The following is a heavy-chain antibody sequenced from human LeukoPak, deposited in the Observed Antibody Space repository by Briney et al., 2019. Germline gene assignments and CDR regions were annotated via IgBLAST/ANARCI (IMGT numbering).Heavy chain of an antibody. CDR1: GYTFTSYG. CDR3: ARDRENDYGDYSGYSDN. J-gene: IGHJ4*02. V-gene: IGHV1-18*01. CDR2: ISAYNGNT. D-gene: IGHD4-17*01. Sequence: ASVKETCLSSGYTFTSYGISWVRQAPGQGLEWMGWISAYNGNTNYAQKLQGRVTMTTDTSTSTAYMELRSLRSDDTAVYYCARDRENDYGDYSGYSDNWGQGTLVTVSS.